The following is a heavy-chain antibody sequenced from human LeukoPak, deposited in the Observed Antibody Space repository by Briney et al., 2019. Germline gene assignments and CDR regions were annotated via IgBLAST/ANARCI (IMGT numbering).Heavy chain of an antibody. CDR3: ARGDLRYFDWFPSTPHYFDY. CDR1: GGSISNSSYY. V-gene: IGHV4-39*01. J-gene: IGHJ4*02. CDR2: IYYSVRT. D-gene: IGHD3-9*01. Sequence: SDTLSLTCSVLGGSISNSSYYWGWIRQPPGKGLEWIGSIYYSVRTYYNPSLKSRVTISVDTSKNQFSLTLSSVTAADTAVYYCARGDLRYFDWFPSTPHYFDYWGQGTLVTVSS.